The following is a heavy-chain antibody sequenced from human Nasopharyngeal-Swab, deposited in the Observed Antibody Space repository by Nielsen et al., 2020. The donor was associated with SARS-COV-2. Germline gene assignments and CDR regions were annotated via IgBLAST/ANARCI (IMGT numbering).Heavy chain of an antibody. CDR1: GGSISSYY. D-gene: IGHD2-2*01. CDR3: ARLDLGYCSSTSCYAGMRFDP. Sequence: SETLSLTCTVSGGSISSYYWSWIRQPPGKGLEWIGYIYYSGSTNYNPSLKSRVTISVDTSKNQFSLKLSSVTAADTAVYYCARLDLGYCSSTSCYAGMRFDPWGQGTLVTVSS. CDR2: IYYSGST. V-gene: IGHV4-59*08. J-gene: IGHJ5*02.